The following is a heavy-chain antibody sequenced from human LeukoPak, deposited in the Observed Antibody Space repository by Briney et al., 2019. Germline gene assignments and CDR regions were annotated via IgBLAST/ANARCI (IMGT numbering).Heavy chain of an antibody. CDR1: GGSISSGGYY. CDR3: ARSDRVPTTFDY. J-gene: IGHJ4*02. Sequence: SETLSLTCTVSGGSISSGGYYWSWIRQHPGKGLEWIGYIYYSGSTYYNPSLKSRVTISVDTSKNQFSLKLSSVTAADTAVYYCARSDRVPTTFDYWGQGTLVTVSS. CDR2: IYYSGST. V-gene: IGHV4-31*03. D-gene: IGHD1-1*01.